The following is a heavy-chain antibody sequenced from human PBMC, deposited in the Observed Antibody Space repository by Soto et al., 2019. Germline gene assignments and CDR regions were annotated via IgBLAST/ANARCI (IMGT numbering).Heavy chain of an antibody. D-gene: IGHD3-22*01. CDR3: AAEPYDSSGYYRPPSWGYFDY. V-gene: IGHV1-58*01. J-gene: IGHJ4*02. CDR1: GFPFTNSS. Sequence: GASVKVSCKASGFPFTNSSVQWVRQPRGQRHECNGWIVVGSGNTNYAQKFQERVTITRDMSTSTAYRELSSLRSEDTAVYYCAAEPYDSSGYYRPPSWGYFDYWGQGTLVTVSS. CDR2: IVVGSGNT.